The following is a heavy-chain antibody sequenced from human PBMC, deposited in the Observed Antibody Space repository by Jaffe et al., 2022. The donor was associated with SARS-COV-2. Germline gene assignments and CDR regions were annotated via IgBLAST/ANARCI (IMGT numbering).Heavy chain of an antibody. CDR2: ISPYNGNT. D-gene: IGHD3-16*01. V-gene: IGHV1-18*01. J-gene: IGHJ6*02. Sequence: QVQLVQSGPEVKKPGASVTVSCKTSGYTFTNSYIGWVRQAPGQGLECMGWISPYNGNTKYAQSLQGRITMTTDASTTTAYMELRSLKSDDTAVYYCARLGAVPYGMDVWGQGTTVTVSS. CDR1: GYTFTNSY. CDR3: ARLGAVPYGMDV.